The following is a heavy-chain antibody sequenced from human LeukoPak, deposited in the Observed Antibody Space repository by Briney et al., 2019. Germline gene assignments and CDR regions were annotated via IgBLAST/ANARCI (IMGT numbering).Heavy chain of an antibody. CDR1: GGSFSGYY. J-gene: IGHJ4*02. CDR2: INHSGST. V-gene: IGHV4-34*01. CDR3: ARGQLTTWGLCYYFDY. D-gene: IGHD4-4*01. Sequence: PSETLSLTCAVYGGSFSGYYWSWIRQPPGKGLEWTGEINHSGSTNYNPSLKSRVTISVDTSKNQFSLKLSSVTAADTAVYYCARGQLTTWGLCYYFDYWGQGTLVTVSS.